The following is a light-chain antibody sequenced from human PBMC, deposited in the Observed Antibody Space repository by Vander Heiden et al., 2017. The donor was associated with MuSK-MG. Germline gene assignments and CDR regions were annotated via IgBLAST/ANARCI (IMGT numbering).Light chain of an antibody. V-gene: IGKV1-8*01. CDR2: AAS. CDR1: QGISSY. J-gene: IGKJ4*01. CDR3: QQYYSYPRT. Sequence: AIRMTQSPSSFSASTRDRVTITCRASQGISSYLAWYQQKPGKAPKLLIYAASTLQSGVPSRFSGSGSGTDSTLTIRCLQSEDIATYYCQQYYSYPRTFGGGTKVEIK.